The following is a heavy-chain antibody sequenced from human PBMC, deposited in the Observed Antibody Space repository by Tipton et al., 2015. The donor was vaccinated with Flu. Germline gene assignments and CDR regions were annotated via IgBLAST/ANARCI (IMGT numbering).Heavy chain of an antibody. D-gene: IGHD3-9*01. CDR3: GRANYDVLSGYSFPFDY. J-gene: IGHJ4*02. CDR2: IYPSDSDT. CDR1: GFNFTNCW. Sequence: QLVQSGAEVKKPGASLKISCKGSGFNFTNCWIGWVRQMPGKGLEWMGVIYPSDSDTRYSPSFQGQVTISADKSINTAYLQWSSLKASGPAMYYCGRANYDVLSGYSFPFDYWGQGSLVTVSS. V-gene: IGHV5-51*01.